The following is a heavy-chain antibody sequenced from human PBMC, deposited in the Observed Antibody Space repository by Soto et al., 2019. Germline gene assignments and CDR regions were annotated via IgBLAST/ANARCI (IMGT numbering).Heavy chain of an antibody. V-gene: IGHV4-39*01. CDR3: ARQRTSVVTQAYFDV. Sequence: SETLSLTSTVSGGSKRRSSYYWGWIPEPPGKGLEWIGSIYYSGSTYNNPSLRSRVSMSIDTSKDQFSLKLKSVTAADTALYFCARQRTSVVTQAYFDVWGPGSLVTVSS. CDR2: IYYSGST. J-gene: IGHJ4*02. D-gene: IGHD2-21*02. CDR1: GGSKRRSSYY.